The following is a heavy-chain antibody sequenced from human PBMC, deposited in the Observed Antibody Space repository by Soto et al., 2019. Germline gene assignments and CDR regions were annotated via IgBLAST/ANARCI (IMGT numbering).Heavy chain of an antibody. CDR1: GGSISRSSYY. D-gene: IGHD3-10*01. CDR2: IYYSGST. J-gene: IGHJ6*02. V-gene: IGHV4-39*01. Sequence: ETLSPTCTVSGGSISRSSYYWGWIRQPPGKGLEWIGSIYYSGSTYYNPSLKSRVTISVDTSKNQFSLKLSSVTAADTAVYYCARLRGYYYGSGSSYQPRGAYYGMDVWGQGTTV. CDR3: ARLRGYYYGSGSSYQPRGAYYGMDV.